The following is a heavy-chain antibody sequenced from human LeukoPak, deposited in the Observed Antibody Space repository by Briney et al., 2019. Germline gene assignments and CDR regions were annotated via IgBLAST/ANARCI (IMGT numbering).Heavy chain of an antibody. D-gene: IGHD1-26*01. Sequence: GSLRLFCAASGFTFDDYGMSWVRQAPGKGLEWVSGINWNGGSTGYADSVKGRFTISRDNAKNSLYLQMNSLRAEDTALYYCARAGWELDWFDPWGQGTLVTVSS. J-gene: IGHJ5*02. V-gene: IGHV3-20*04. CDR3: ARAGWELDWFDP. CDR1: GFTFDDYG. CDR2: INWNGGST.